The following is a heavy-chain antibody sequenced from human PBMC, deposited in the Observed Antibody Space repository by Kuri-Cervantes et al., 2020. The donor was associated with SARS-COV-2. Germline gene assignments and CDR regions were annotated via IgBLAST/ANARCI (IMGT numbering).Heavy chain of an antibody. J-gene: IGHJ2*01. CDR3: ARGGYYYDSSGYYMPGGEGYFDL. CDR1: GGSISSYY. CDR2: IYYSGST. V-gene: IGHV4-59*01. Sequence: SETLSLTCTVSGGSISSYYWSWIRQPPGKGLEWIGYIYYSGSTNYNPSLKSRVTISVDTSKNQFSLKLSSATAADTAVYYCARGGYYYDSSGYYMPGGEGYFDLWGRGTLVTVSS. D-gene: IGHD3-22*01.